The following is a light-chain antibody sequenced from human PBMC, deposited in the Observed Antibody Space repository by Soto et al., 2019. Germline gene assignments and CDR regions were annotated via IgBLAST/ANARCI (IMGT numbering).Light chain of an antibody. J-gene: IGKJ1*01. Sequence: EIVMTQSPATLSVSPGERATLSCRASQSVSSNLAWYQQKPGQAPRLLIYGASTRATGIPARFSGSGSGTEFTLTIRGLQSEDFAVYYCQQYNNWPRTFGHGTKVEIK. CDR2: GAS. V-gene: IGKV3-15*01. CDR3: QQYNNWPRT. CDR1: QSVSSN.